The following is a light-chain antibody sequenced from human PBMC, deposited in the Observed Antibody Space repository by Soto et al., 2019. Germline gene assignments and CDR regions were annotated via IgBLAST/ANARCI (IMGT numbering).Light chain of an antibody. J-gene: IGKJ1*01. CDR2: GAS. Sequence: TQSPSSVSASVGDRVTITCRASQGISSWLAWYQHKPGQAPRVLIYGASRRAAGIPDRFSGSGSGTDFNLTISRLEPEDFAVYYCQQYESSWTFGQGTKVEVK. CDR3: QQYESSWT. V-gene: IGKV3-20*01. CDR1: QGISSW.